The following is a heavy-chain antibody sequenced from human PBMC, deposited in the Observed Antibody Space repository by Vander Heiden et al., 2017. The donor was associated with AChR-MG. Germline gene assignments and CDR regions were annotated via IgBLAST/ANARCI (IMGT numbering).Heavy chain of an antibody. J-gene: IGHJ4*02. CDR3: AKHESSSWEGYYFDY. CDR2: ITGSGSST. CDR1: GFTFSSYA. V-gene: IGHV3-23*01. Sequence: EVQLLESGGGLVQPGGSLRLSCAASGFTFSSYAMRWVRQAPGKGLEWVSPITGSGSSTYYADSVKGRFTISRDNSKNTLYLQMHSLRADDTAVYYCAKHESSSWEGYYFDYWGQGTLVTVSS. D-gene: IGHD6-13*01.